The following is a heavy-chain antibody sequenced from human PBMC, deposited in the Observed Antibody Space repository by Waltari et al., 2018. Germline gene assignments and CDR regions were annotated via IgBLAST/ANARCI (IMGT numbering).Heavy chain of an antibody. D-gene: IGHD3-10*01. Sequence: QVQLVQSGAEVQKPGSSVKVSCQASGGTFSSYAISWVRPAPGQGLEWMGGIIPIFGTANYAQKFQGRVTITADKSTSTAYMELSSLRSEDTAVYYCARSQGSGSYFYYYYMDVWGKGTTVTVSS. CDR3: ARSQGSGSYFYYYYMDV. J-gene: IGHJ6*03. V-gene: IGHV1-69*14. CDR2: IIPIFGTA. CDR1: GGTFSSYA.